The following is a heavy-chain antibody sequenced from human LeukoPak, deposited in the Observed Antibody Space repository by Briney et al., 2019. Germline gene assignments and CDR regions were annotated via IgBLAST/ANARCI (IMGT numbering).Heavy chain of an antibody. Sequence: GGSLRLSCAASGFTFSSYWMSWVRQASGKGLEWVGRIRSKTNSYATAYAASVKGRFTISRDGSKNTAYLQMDSLKTEDTAVYYCTFYYGGPDYWGQGTLVTVSS. V-gene: IGHV3-73*01. CDR1: GFTFSSYW. CDR2: IRSKTNSYAT. CDR3: TFYYGGPDY. D-gene: IGHD4-23*01. J-gene: IGHJ4*02.